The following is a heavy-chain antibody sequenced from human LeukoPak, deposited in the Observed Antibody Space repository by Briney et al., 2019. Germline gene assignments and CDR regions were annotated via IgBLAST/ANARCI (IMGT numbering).Heavy chain of an antibody. V-gene: IGHV4-59*01. CDR2: IFYSGST. CDR1: GGSIVNYY. D-gene: IGHD3-3*01. J-gene: IGHJ4*02. CDR3: ARHKSGYSPFDY. Sequence: SETLSLTCTVPGGSIVNYYWSWIRQPPGKGLEWIGYIFYSGSTNYNPSLKSRVTMSVDTSKNRFSLNLSSVTAADTAVYYCARHKSGYSPFDYWGQGTLVTFSS.